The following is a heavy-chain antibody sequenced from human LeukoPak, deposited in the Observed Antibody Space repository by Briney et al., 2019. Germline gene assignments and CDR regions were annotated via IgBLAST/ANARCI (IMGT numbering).Heavy chain of an antibody. CDR3: ARTAYARFFDL. D-gene: IGHD2-21*01. V-gene: IGHV4-59*01. CDR1: GDPINSYY. CDR2: IYYSGST. J-gene: IGHJ2*01. Sequence: SETLSLTCTVSGDPINSYYWSWIRQPPGKGLEWIGHIYYSGSTNYNPSLKSRVTISIDTSKNQFSLKLSSVTAADTAVYYCARTAYARFFDLWGRGTLVTVSP.